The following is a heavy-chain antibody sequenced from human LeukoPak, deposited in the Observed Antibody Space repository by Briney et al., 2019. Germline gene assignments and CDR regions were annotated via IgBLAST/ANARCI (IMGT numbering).Heavy chain of an antibody. Sequence: ASVKVSCKASGGTFSSYAISWVRQAPGQRLEWMGWINAGNGNTKYSQKFQGRVTITRDTSASTAYMELSSLRSEDTAVYYCARDLTIAVAKPTPALFDYWGQGTLVTVSS. CDR3: ARDLTIAVAKPTPALFDY. D-gene: IGHD6-19*01. CDR2: INAGNGNT. J-gene: IGHJ4*02. CDR1: GGTFSSYA. V-gene: IGHV1-3*01.